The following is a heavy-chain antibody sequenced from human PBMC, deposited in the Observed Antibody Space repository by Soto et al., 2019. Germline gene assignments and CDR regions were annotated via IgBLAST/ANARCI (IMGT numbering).Heavy chain of an antibody. J-gene: IGHJ4*02. CDR1: GGSISSVY. Sequence: SETLSLTCTVSGGSISSVYWSWIRQPPGKGLEWITYIYYGGSPTYNPSLKSRVTMTLDTSKNQFSLKLNSVTAADTAVYYCARDPVAAAGYYFDDWGQGIPVTVSS. CDR3: ARDPVAAAGYYFDD. CDR2: IYYGGSP. D-gene: IGHD6-13*01. V-gene: IGHV4-59*01.